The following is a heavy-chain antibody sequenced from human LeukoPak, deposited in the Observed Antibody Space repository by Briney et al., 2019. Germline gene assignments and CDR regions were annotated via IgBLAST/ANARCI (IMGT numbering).Heavy chain of an antibody. V-gene: IGHV4-59*11. D-gene: IGHD6-19*01. CDR3: ARLQQWLEFDY. CDR2: IYYSGST. J-gene: IGHJ4*02. Sequence: PSETLSLTCTVSGGSISSHYWSWIRQPPGKRLGWIGYIYYSGSTNYNPSLKSRVTISVDTSKNQFSLKLSSVTAADTAVYYCARLQQWLEFDYWGQGTLVTVSS. CDR1: GGSISSHY.